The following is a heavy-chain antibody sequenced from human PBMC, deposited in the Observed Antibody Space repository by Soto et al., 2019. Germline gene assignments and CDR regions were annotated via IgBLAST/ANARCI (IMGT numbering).Heavy chain of an antibody. D-gene: IGHD1-26*01. CDR1: GYTFTSYG. V-gene: IGHV1-18*01. CDR3: ARAIVGPTTTGWLDP. CDR2: ISAYNGNT. J-gene: IGHJ5*02. Sequence: QVQLVQSGAEVKKPGASVKVSCKASGYTFTSYGISWVRQAPGQGLEWMGWISAYNGNTNYAQKLQGRVTMTTDTSTSTAYMELRSLRFEDTAVYYCARAIVGPTTTGWLDPWGQGTLVTVSS.